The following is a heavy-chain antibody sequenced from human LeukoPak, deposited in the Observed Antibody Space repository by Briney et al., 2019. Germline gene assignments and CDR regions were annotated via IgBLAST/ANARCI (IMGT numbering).Heavy chain of an antibody. V-gene: IGHV3-23*01. Sequence: GGSLRLSCAASGFTFSSYAMTWVRQAPGKGLEWVSGISGSGSTTYYADSVKGRFTISRDNSKNTLYLQMNSLRAEDTAAYYCEKGTYDSRGHFDYWGQGTLVSVSS. CDR2: ISGSGSTT. CDR1: GFTFSSYA. J-gene: IGHJ4*02. D-gene: IGHD3-22*01. CDR3: EKGTYDSRGHFDY.